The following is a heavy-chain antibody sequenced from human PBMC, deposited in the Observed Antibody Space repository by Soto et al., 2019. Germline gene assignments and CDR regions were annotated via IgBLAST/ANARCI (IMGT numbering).Heavy chain of an antibody. D-gene: IGHD4-17*01. V-gene: IGHV4-31*03. CDR2: IYYSGST. Sequence: SETLSLTCTVSGGSISSGGYYWSWIRQHPGKGLEWIGYIYYSGSTYYNPSLKSRVTISVDTSKNQFSLKLSSVTAADTAVYYCARDHREWYGDYPDYYMDVWGKGTTVTVSS. J-gene: IGHJ6*03. CDR1: GGSISSGGYY. CDR3: ARDHREWYGDYPDYYMDV.